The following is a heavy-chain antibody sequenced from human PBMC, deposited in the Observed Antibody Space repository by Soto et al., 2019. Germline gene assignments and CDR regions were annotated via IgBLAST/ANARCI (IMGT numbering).Heavy chain of an antibody. D-gene: IGHD6-19*01. CDR3: ARGRYSSGCSDY. V-gene: IGHV4-34*01. Sequence: SKTLSLTCAVYVGSFSGYYWSWIRQPPGKGLEWIGEINHSGSTNYNPSLKSRVTISVDTPKNQFSLKLSSVTAADTAVYYCARGRYSSGCSDYWGQGTLVTVSS. J-gene: IGHJ4*02. CDR1: VGSFSGYY. CDR2: INHSGST.